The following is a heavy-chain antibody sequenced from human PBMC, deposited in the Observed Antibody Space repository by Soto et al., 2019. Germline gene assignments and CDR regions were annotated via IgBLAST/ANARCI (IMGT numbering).Heavy chain of an antibody. D-gene: IGHD6-6*01. Sequence: SETLSLTCTVSGGSISSSSYYWGWIRQPPGKGLEWIGSIYYSGSTYYNPSLKSRVTISVDTSKNQFSLKLSSVTAADTAVYYCARQTDSSSSKWPFYYYYYMDVWGKGTTVTVSS. V-gene: IGHV4-39*01. CDR2: IYYSGST. J-gene: IGHJ6*03. CDR3: ARQTDSSSSKWPFYYYYYMDV. CDR1: GGSISSSSYY.